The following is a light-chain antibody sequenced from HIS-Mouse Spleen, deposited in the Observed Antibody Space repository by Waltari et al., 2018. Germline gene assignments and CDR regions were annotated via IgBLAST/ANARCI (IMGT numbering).Light chain of an antibody. CDR1: GRDFGGYNL. V-gene: IGLV2-23*01. CDR3: CSYAGSSTVV. CDR2: EGS. Sequence: QPALTQPASVPGSPGQSTTIPGTGPGRDFGGYNLSPGYQQHPGKAPKLMIYEGSKRPSGVSNRFSGSKSGNTASLTISGLQAEDEADYYCCSYAGSSTVVFGGGTKLTVL. J-gene: IGLJ2*01.